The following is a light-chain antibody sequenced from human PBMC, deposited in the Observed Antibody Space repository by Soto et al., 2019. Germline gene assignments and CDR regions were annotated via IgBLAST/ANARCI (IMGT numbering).Light chain of an antibody. Sequence: EIVLTQSPATLSLSPGERATLSCRASQSVSGSLAWYQQKPGQAPRLLIYDASNRATGIPARFSGSGSGTDFTLTISSLEPEDFASYYCQQRSNWVYTFGQGTKLEIK. CDR1: QSVSGS. CDR3: QQRSNWVYT. CDR2: DAS. V-gene: IGKV3-11*01. J-gene: IGKJ2*01.